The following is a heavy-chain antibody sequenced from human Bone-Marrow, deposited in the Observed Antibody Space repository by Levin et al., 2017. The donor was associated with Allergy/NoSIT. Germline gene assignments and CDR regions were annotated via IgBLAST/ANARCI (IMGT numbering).Heavy chain of an antibody. V-gene: IGHV3-30*03. J-gene: IGHJ4*02. CDR2: ISKDGGEI. CDR1: RFSFISYA. Sequence: SGGSLRLSCSASRFSFISYAMHWVRQAPGKGLEWVAMISKDGGEIHYVDSVKGRFTISRDNSKTKLFLQLDNLRPGDTAVYYCASLFFSGVSQGDYWCQGTLVTVSS. CDR3: ASLFFSGVSQGDY. D-gene: IGHD7-27*01.